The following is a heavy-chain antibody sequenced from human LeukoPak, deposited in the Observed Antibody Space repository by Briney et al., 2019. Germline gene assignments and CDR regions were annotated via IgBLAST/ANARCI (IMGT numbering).Heavy chain of an antibody. CDR2: INPSGGST. Sequence: ASVKVSCKASGYTFTSYYMHWVRQAPGQGLEWMGIINPSGGSTSYAQKFQGRVTMTRDMSTSTVYMELRSLRSEDTAVYYCARAHAPGYYFDHWGQGTLVTVSS. J-gene: IGHJ4*02. D-gene: IGHD3-10*01. V-gene: IGHV1-46*01. CDR1: GYTFTSYY. CDR3: ARAHAPGYYFDH.